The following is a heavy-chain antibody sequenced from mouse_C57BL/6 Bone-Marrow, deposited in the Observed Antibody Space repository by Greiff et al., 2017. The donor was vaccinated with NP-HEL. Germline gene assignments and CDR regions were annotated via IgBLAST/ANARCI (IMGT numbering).Heavy chain of an antibody. CDR2: SRNKANDYTT. V-gene: IGHV7-1*01. CDR3: ARDDYEKNWFAY. D-gene: IGHD2-4*01. J-gene: IGHJ3*01. CDR1: GFTFSDFY. Sequence: EVQLVESGGGLVQSGRSLRLSCATSGFTFSDFYMEWVRQAPGKGLEWIAASRNKANDYTTEYSASVKGRFIVSRDTSQSILYLQMNALRAEDTAIYYCARDDYEKNWFAYWGQGTLVTVSA.